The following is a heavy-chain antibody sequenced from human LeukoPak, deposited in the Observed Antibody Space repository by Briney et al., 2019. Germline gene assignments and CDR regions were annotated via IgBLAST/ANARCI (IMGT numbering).Heavy chain of an antibody. CDR3: AREIAAFGSSWYYYYGMDV. V-gene: IGHV3-7*01. CDR1: GFTFSSYW. D-gene: IGHD6-13*01. CDR2: IKQDGSEK. J-gene: IGHJ6*02. Sequence: GGSLRLSCAASGFTFSSYWMSWVRQAPGKGLEWVANIKQDGSEKYYVDSVKGRFTISRDNAKNSLYLQMSSLRAEDTAVYYCAREIAAFGSSWYYYYGMDVWGQGTTVTVSS.